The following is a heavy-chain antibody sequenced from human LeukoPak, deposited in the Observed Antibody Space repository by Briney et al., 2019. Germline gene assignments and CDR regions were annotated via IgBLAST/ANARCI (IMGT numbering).Heavy chain of an antibody. CDR3: ARGGIVGYYFDY. CDR2: IYHTGSI. V-gene: IGHV4-38-2*02. CDR1: GYSISSGYY. Sequence: SETLSLTCTVSGYSISSGYYWGWIRQPPGKGLEWIGSIYHTGSIYYNPSLKSRVTISVDTSKNQFSLKLSSVTAADTAVYYCARGGIVGYYFDYWGQGTLVTVSS. J-gene: IGHJ4*02. D-gene: IGHD1-26*01.